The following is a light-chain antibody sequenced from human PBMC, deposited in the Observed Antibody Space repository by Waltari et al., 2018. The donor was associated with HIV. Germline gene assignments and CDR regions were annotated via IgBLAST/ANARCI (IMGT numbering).Light chain of an antibody. V-gene: IGKV1-39*01. CDR1: QSVTRK. CDR2: AAS. J-gene: IGKJ2*01. CDR3: QQTYSTPYS. Sequence: DIQMTQSPSSLSASIGDRVTITCRASQSVTRKLNWYQQKSGKAPNLLISAASTLRSGVPSRFSGGGSGVDFTLTISSLQPEDFAFYFCQQTYSTPYSFGQETKVEIK.